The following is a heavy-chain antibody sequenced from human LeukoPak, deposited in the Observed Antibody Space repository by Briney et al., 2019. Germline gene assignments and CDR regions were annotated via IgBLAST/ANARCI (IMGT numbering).Heavy chain of an antibody. CDR1: GFIFSSYN. Sequence: GGSLRLSCAASGFIFSSYNMNWVRQAPGKGLEWVSYISSDGGTIYYADAVRGRFTISRDNAKKSVYLQMNSPRDEDTAVYYCARDYGSHGEYFDYWGQGALVTVSS. V-gene: IGHV3-48*02. J-gene: IGHJ4*02. CDR2: ISSDGGTI. D-gene: IGHD3-10*01. CDR3: ARDYGSHGEYFDY.